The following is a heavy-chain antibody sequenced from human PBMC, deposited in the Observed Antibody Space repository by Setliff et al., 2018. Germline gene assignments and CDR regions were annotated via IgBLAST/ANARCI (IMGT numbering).Heavy chain of an antibody. D-gene: IGHD6-6*01. CDR2: IIXLFXTT. J-gene: IGHJ6*03. V-gene: IGHV1-69*06. CDR1: GGIFNSFS. Sequence: ASVKVSCKASGGIFNSFSITWVRQAPGQGLEWMGRIIXLFXTTNYVEKFQGXXTITADKSTSTAYMELSRLTSEDTAVYYCALEYSNSSPTVYYYMDVWGKGTTVTVSS. CDR3: ALEYSNSSPTVYYYMDV.